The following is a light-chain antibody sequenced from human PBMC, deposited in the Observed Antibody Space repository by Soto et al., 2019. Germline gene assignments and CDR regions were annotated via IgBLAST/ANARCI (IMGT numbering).Light chain of an antibody. V-gene: IGLV2-23*01. Sequence: QSVLTQPASVSASPGEPITISCTGISSDVGSYRLVSWYQQHPGKAPKLIIYEDDERPSGVSNRFSGSKSGNTASLTISGLQAEDEADYYCSSYAGRSTFVVFGGGTKLTVL. J-gene: IGLJ2*01. CDR1: SSDVGSYRL. CDR3: SSYAGRSTFVV. CDR2: EDD.